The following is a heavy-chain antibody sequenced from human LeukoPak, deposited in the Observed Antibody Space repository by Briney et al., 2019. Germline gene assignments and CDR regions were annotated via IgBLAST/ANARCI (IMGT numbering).Heavy chain of an antibody. CDR2: ISPDGSTT. J-gene: IGHJ4*02. CDR1: GFTFSSSR. CDR3: ARGLVGDSDF. D-gene: IGHD1-26*01. V-gene: IGHV3-74*01. Sequence: GGSLRLSCAASGFTFSSSRMHWVGQAPGKGLVWVSRISPDGSTTAYADSVRGRFTISRDNAKDTLYLQVNSLRADDTAVYYCARGLVGDSDFWGQGTLVTVSS.